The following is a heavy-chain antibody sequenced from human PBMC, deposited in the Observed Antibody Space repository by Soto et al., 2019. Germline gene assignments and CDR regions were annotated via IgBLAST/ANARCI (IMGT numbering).Heavy chain of an antibody. CDR3: AKDLDDYSSAIDF. CDR2: ISGSGGSGRG. D-gene: IGHD4-4*01. Sequence: EVQLLESGGGLVQPGGSLRLSCVGSGFRFRKYAMNWVRQAPGKGLEWVSGISGSGGSGRGLYADPVKGRFTISRDNSKNTLYLEMNSLRAEDTAVYYCAKDLDDYSSAIDFWGQGTLVTVSS. CDR1: GFRFRKYA. V-gene: IGHV3-23*01. J-gene: IGHJ4*02.